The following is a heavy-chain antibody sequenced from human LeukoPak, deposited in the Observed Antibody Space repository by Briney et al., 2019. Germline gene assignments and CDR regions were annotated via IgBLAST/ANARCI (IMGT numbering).Heavy chain of an antibody. V-gene: IGHV4-30-4*01. CDR3: ARDAQYYYDDSGYYYLDY. J-gene: IGHJ4*02. CDR2: IYYSGTT. CDR1: GGSISSGTYY. D-gene: IGHD3-22*01. Sequence: PSETLSLTCTVSGGSISSGTYYWSWIRQPPGKGPEWIGYIYYSGTTYYNPSLKSRATISVDTSKNQFSLNLSSVTAADTAIYYCARDAQYYYDDSGYYYLDYWGQGTLVTVSS.